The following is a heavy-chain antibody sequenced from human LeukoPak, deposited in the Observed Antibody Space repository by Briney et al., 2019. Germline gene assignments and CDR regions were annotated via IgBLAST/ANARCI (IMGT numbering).Heavy chain of an antibody. CDR1: GFTFSSYA. J-gene: IGHJ6*03. Sequence: GGSLRLSCAASGFTFSSYAMSWVRQAPGKGLEWVSYISSSSSTIYYADSVKGRFTISRDNAKNSLYLQMNSLRAEDTAVYYCARYVNIYSRFADYYYMDVWGKGTTVTVSS. CDR3: ARYVNIYSRFADYYYMDV. CDR2: ISSSSSTI. D-gene: IGHD5-18*01. V-gene: IGHV3-48*01.